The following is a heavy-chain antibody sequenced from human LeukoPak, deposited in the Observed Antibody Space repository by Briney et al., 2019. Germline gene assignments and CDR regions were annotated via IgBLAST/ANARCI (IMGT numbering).Heavy chain of an antibody. Sequence: GGSLRLSCAASGFTFSSYAMSWVRQAPGKGLEWVSAISGSGGSTYYADSVKGRFTISRDNSKNTLYLQMNSLRAEGTAVYYCAKARILPLGGYYYVDAFDIWGQGTMVTVSS. V-gene: IGHV3-23*01. CDR3: AKARILPLGGYYYVDAFDI. D-gene: IGHD3-22*01. J-gene: IGHJ3*02. CDR1: GFTFSSYA. CDR2: ISGSGGST.